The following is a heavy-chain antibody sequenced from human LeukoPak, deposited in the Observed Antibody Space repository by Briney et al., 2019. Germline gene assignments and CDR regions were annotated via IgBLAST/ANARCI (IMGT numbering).Heavy chain of an antibody. CDR2: IYPGDSDT. D-gene: IGHD3-10*01. V-gene: IGHV5-51*01. CDR1: GYSFTSYW. CDR3: ASSFRVRGVIPLFDY. Sequence: GESLKISCKGSGYSFTSYWIGWVRQMPGKGLEWMGIIYPGDSDTRYSPSFQGQVTISADKSISTAYLQWSSLKASDTAMYYCASSFRVRGVIPLFDYWGQGTLVTVSS. J-gene: IGHJ4*02.